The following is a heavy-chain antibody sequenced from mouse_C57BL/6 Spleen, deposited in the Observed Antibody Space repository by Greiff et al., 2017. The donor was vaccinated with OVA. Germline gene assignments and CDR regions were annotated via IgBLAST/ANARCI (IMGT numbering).Heavy chain of an antibody. Sequence: DVKLQESGPGLVKPSQSLSLTCSVTGYSITSGYYWNWIRQFPANQLEWMGNISYDGSHNYNPSLKNRISITRDTSKNQFFLKLNSVTTEDTATYYCARESLLWSYYFDYWGQGTTLTVSS. V-gene: IGHV3-6*01. CDR3: ARESLLWSYYFDY. D-gene: IGHD2-10*01. CDR2: ISYDGSH. CDR1: GYSITSGYY. J-gene: IGHJ2*01.